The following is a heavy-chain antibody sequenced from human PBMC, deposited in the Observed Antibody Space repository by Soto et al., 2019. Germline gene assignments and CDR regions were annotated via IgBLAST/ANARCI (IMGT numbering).Heavy chain of an antibody. J-gene: IGHJ3*02. CDR3: ARVGSRLVIISAFDI. Sequence: QVQLVQSGAEVKKPGSSVKVSCHASGGTFSSSAISWVRQAPGQGLEWMGGSIPIFGTANYAQKCQGRATITADESTSTAYMELSSLRSEDTAVYYCARVGSRLVIISAFDIWGQGTMVTVSS. CDR2: SIPIFGTA. V-gene: IGHV1-69*01. CDR1: GGTFSSSA. D-gene: IGHD3-9*01.